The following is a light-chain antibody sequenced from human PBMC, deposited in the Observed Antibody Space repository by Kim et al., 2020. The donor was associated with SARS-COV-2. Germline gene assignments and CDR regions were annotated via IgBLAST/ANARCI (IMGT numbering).Light chain of an antibody. CDR1: QGIKNY. V-gene: IGKV1-16*02. CDR2: DVS. Sequence: DIQMTQSPSSLSVSIGDRVTITCRASQGIKNYLAWFRQTPGKAPKSLIYDVSSFQGGVSMKFTGSGTGTNFTLTINGLQPEDFATYYCQQYERYPYSFGQGTKLEI. J-gene: IGKJ2*03. CDR3: QQYERYPYS.